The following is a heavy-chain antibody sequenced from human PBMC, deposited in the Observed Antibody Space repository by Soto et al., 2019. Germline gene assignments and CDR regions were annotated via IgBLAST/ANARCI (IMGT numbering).Heavy chain of an antibody. CDR3: TRHGGGDTAMVTWYYYGMDV. CDR2: IRSKANSYAT. D-gene: IGHD5-18*01. Sequence: LRLSCAASGFTFSGSAMHWVRQASGKGLEWVGRIRSKANSYATAYAASVKGRFTISRDDSRNTAYLQMNSLKTEDTAVYYCTRHGGGDTAMVTWYYYGMDVWGQGTTVTVSS. CDR1: GFTFSGSA. J-gene: IGHJ6*02. V-gene: IGHV3-73*01.